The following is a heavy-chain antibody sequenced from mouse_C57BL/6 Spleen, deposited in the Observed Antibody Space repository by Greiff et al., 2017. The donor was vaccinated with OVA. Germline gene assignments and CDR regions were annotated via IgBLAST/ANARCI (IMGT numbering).Heavy chain of an antibody. J-gene: IGHJ4*01. CDR1: GFSLTSYA. V-gene: IGHV2-9-1*01. D-gene: IGHD2-2*01. Sequence: VQVVESGPGLVAPSQSLSITCTVSGFSLTSYAISWVRQPPGKGLEWLGVIWTGGGPNYNSALKSRLSISKDNSKSQVFLKMNSLQTDDTARYYCARRGLHYAMDYWGQGTSVTVSS. CDR3: ARRGLHYAMDY. CDR2: IWTGGGP.